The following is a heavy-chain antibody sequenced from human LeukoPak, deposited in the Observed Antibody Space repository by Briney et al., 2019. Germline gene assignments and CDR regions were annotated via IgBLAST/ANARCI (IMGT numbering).Heavy chain of an antibody. J-gene: IGHJ4*02. CDR1: GCTLTELS. CDR2: FDPEDGET. CDR3: ATKSIAVAGTGFDY. Sequence: GASVKVSCKVSGCTLTELSMHWVRQAPGKGLEWMGGFDPEDGETIYAQKFQGRVTMTEDTSTDTAYMELSSLRSEDTAVYYCATKSIAVAGTGFDYWGQGTLVTVSS. V-gene: IGHV1-24*01. D-gene: IGHD6-19*01.